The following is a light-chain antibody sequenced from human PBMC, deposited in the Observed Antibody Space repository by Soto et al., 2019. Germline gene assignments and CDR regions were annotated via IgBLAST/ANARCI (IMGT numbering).Light chain of an antibody. J-gene: IGLJ1*01. V-gene: IGLV2-14*01. CDR1: SSDVGGYNY. Sequence: QSALTQPASVSRSPGQSITISCTGTSSDVGGYNYVSWYQQHPGKAPKLMIYEVSNRPSGVSNRFSGSMSGNTASWTISGLPAEDEAVYYFSSYTSSSIDYVFGTGTKLTVL. CDR3: SSYTSSSIDYV. CDR2: EVS.